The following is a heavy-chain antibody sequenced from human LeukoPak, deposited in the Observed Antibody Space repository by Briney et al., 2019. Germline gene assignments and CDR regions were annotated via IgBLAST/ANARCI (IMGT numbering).Heavy chain of an antibody. CDR3: AITPYYDFWSGYYSDYYYYYGMDV. D-gene: IGHD3-3*01. CDR2: INAGNGNT. J-gene: IGHJ6*02. Sequence: ASVKVSCKASGYTFTSYAMHWVRQAPGQRLEWMGWINAGNGNTKYSQKFQGRVTITRDTSASTAYMELSSLRSEDTAVYYCAITPYYDFWSGYYSDYYYYYGMDVWGQGTTVTVSS. CDR1: GYTFTSYA. V-gene: IGHV1-3*01.